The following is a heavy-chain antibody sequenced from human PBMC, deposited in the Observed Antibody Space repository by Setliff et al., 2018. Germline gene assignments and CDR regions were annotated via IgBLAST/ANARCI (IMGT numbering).Heavy chain of an antibody. CDR2: VYKSGTT. CDR1: GDSLNSGSYF. V-gene: IGHV4-61*02. D-gene: IGHD6-25*01. CDR3: ARDSHRLTTDPLFDH. J-gene: IGHJ4*02. Sequence: PSETLSLTCTVSGDSLNSGSYFWTWIRQPAGKGLEWIGRVYKSGTTNYSPALMSRVTLSIDTSSNEFSLNLRSMTAADTAIYYCARDSHRLTTDPLFDHWGQGALVTVSS.